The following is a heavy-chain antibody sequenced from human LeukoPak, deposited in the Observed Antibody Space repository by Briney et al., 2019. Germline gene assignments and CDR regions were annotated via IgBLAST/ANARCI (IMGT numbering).Heavy chain of an antibody. CDR1: GYSISSGYY. V-gene: IGHV4-38-2*01. J-gene: IGHJ6*03. D-gene: IGHD3-10*01. CDR2: IYHSGST. Sequence: SETLSLTCAVSGYSISSGYYWGWIRQPPGKGLEWIGSIYHSGSTYYNPSLKSRVIISVDTSKNQFTLKLSSVTAADTAVYYCATYGSGSPNYYMDVWGKGTTVTVSS. CDR3: ATYGSGSPNYYMDV.